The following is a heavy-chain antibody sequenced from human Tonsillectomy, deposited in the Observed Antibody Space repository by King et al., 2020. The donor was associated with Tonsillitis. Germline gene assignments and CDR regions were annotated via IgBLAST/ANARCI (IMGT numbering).Heavy chain of an antibody. CDR1: DGSISTYY. Sequence: QLQESGPGLVKPSETLSLTCTVSDGSISTYYWSWIRQPAGKGLEWIGRIYTSGSTNYNPSLKSRVTMSVDTSKNQFSLKLSSVTAADTAVYYWARDPRGSGSYFSAFDIWGQGTMVTVSS. CDR2: IYTSGST. V-gene: IGHV4-4*07. CDR3: ARDPRGSGSYFSAFDI. J-gene: IGHJ3*02. D-gene: IGHD1-26*01.